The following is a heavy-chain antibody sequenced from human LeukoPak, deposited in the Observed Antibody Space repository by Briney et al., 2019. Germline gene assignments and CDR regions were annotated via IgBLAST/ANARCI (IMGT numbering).Heavy chain of an antibody. J-gene: IGHJ4*02. CDR3: ARDWYYDSAGYFPY. D-gene: IGHD3-22*01. CDR1: GFTFSRYA. V-gene: IGHV3-33*01. Sequence: TGMSLRLSCAASGFTFSRYAMHWVRQAPGKGLEWVAFIWNDGSNQNYADSVKGRSTISRDNSKKMVYVQMNSLRVDDTAVYYCARDWYYDSAGYFPYWGLGTLVTVSS. CDR2: IWNDGSNQ.